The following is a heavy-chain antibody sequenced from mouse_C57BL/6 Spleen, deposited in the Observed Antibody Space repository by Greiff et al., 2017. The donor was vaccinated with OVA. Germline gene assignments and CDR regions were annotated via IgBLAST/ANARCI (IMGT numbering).Heavy chain of an antibody. D-gene: IGHD2-2*01. CDR1: GFTFSSYG. CDR2: ISSGGSYT. J-gene: IGHJ4*01. CDR3: ARRVVTTDYYAMDY. Sequence: EVQGVESGGDLVKPGGSLKLSCAASGFTFSSYGMSWVRQTPDKRLEWVATISSGGSYTYYPDSVKGRFTISRDNAKNTLYLQMSSLKSEDTAMYYCARRVVTTDYYAMDYWGQGTSVTVSS. V-gene: IGHV5-6*01.